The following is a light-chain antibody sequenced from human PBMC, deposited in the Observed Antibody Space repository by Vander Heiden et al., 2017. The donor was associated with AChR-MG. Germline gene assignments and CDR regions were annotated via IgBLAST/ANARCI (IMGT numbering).Light chain of an antibody. CDR1: SRDVGGNNY. Sequence: QSALTQPASVSGSPGQSLTISCTGTSRDVGGNNYVSWYQHHPGKAPKLMIDDVNNRPSGVANRFSGSKSGNTASLIISGLQAEDEADYYCSSNTSTSTLVFGGGTKLTVL. CDR2: DVN. V-gene: IGLV2-14*03. CDR3: SSNTSTSTLV. J-gene: IGLJ3*02.